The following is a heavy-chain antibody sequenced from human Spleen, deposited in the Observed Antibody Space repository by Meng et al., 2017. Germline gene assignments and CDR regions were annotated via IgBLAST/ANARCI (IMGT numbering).Heavy chain of an antibody. V-gene: IGHV1-69*13. J-gene: IGHJ6*02. Sequence: SVKVSCKASGGTFSSYTISWVRQAPGQGLEWMGGIIPIFGTANYAQKFQGRVTITADESTSTAYMELSSLRSEDTAVYYCARVEIYGSGSSYGMDVWGQGTTVTVSS. D-gene: IGHD3-10*01. CDR3: ARVEIYGSGSSYGMDV. CDR2: IIPIFGTA. CDR1: GGTFSSYT.